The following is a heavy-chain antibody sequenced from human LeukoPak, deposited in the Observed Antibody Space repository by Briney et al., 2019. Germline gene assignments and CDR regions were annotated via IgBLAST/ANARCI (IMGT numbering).Heavy chain of an antibody. J-gene: IGHJ5*02. D-gene: IGHD3-10*01. CDR3: ARGPLLYGSGRKSFDP. V-gene: IGHV4-34*01. CDR2: INHSGST. CDR1: GGSFSGYY. Sequence: SETLSLTCAVYGGSFSGYYWSWIRQPPGKGLEWIGEINHSGSTNYNPSLKSRVTISVDTSKNQFSLKLSSVTAADTAVYYCARGPLLYGSGRKSFDPWGQGTLVTVSS.